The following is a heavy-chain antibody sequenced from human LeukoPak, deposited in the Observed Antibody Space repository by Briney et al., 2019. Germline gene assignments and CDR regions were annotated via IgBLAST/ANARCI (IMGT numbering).Heavy chain of an antibody. CDR2: INPSSGVT. V-gene: IGHV1-2*02. Sequence: GASVKVSCKASGYTFSGYYLHWLRQAPGQGLEWMGWINPSSGVTNYAQKFQGRVTMTRDTSISTAYMELSRLGSDDTAVYYCARDLRDSSGYFLFSYWGQGTLVTVSS. CDR1: GYTFSGYY. CDR3: ARDLRDSSGYFLFSY. J-gene: IGHJ4*02. D-gene: IGHD3-22*01.